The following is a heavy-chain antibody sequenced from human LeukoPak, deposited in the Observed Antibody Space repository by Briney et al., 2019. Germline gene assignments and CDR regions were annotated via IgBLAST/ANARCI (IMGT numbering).Heavy chain of an antibody. Sequence: SETLSLTCTVSGDSISSHYWSWIRQPPGKGLEWIGYIYDSGSTNYNPSLKSRVTISVDTSKNQFSLKLSSVTAADTALYYCARFPRYWGQGILVTVSS. CDR2: IYDSGST. CDR3: ARFPRY. J-gene: IGHJ4*02. CDR1: GDSISSHY. V-gene: IGHV4-59*11.